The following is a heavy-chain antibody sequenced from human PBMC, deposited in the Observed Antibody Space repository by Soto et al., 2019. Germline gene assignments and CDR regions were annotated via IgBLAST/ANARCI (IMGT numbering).Heavy chain of an antibody. Sequence: SLRLSCAASGFTFSSYWMSWVRQAPGKGLEWVANIKQDGSDKYYVDSVKGRFTISRDNAKNSLYLQMNSLRAEDTAVYYCARDPSPYDFWSGYYHPWGQGTLVTVSS. CDR3: ARDPSPYDFWSGYYHP. CDR1: GFTFSSYW. D-gene: IGHD3-3*01. CDR2: IKQDGSDK. J-gene: IGHJ5*02. V-gene: IGHV3-7*03.